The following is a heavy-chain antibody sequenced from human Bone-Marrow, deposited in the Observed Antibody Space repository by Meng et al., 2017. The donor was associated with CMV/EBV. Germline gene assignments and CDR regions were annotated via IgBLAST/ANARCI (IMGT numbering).Heavy chain of an antibody. D-gene: IGHD2-21*02. J-gene: IGHJ2*01. CDR2: ISGSGGST. CDR1: GFTFGNYA. Sequence: GESLKISCAASGFTFGNYAMSWVRQAPGKGLEWVSSISGSGGSTYYADSVEGRFTISRDNAKNSLSLQMNSLRAEDTAVYYCARAVVVTDRSPLRYFDLWGRGTLVTVSS. V-gene: IGHV3-23*01. CDR3: ARAVVVTDRSPLRYFDL.